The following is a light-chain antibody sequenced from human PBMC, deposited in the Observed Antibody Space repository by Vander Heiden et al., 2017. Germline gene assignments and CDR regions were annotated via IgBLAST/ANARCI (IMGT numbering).Light chain of an antibody. CDR1: QPVSNW. Sequence: DIQITQSPSSVAASVGNRVTITCRASQPVSNWLVWYQQKPGKAPKLLIYAASSLLSGVPSRFRGSGSETDFTLTISSLQPDDFATYYCQRAYSFPLTFGQGTRLEIK. CDR2: AAS. V-gene: IGKV1D-12*01. CDR3: QRAYSFPLT. J-gene: IGKJ5*01.